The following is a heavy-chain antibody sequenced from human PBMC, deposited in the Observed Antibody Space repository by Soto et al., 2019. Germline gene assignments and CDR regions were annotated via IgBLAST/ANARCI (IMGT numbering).Heavy chain of an antibody. V-gene: IGHV3-9*01. CDR2: ISWNSGSI. D-gene: IGHD6-19*01. Sequence: PGGSLRLSCAASGFTFDDYAMHWVRQAPGKGLEWVSGISWNSGSIGYADSVKGRFTISRDNAKNSLYLQMNSLRAEDTASYYCAKAIKGWYENLHYFDYWGQGTLVTVSS. J-gene: IGHJ4*02. CDR1: GFTFDDYA. CDR3: AKAIKGWYENLHYFDY.